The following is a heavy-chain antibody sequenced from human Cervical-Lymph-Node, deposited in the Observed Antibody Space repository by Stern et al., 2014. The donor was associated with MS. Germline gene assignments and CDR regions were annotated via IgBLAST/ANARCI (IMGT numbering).Heavy chain of an antibody. V-gene: IGHV4-4*02. CDR2: VAHRGPT. Sequence: QVQLQESGPGLVRPSGTLSLTCGVSGDSISGSTDWWGWVRQPPGQGLEWIGAVAHRGPTNYNPSLKRRVTISVDTANNQFSLNLTAVTAADTAVYYCARVKWYFDLWGRGTLVTVSS. CDR3: ARVKWYFDL. J-gene: IGHJ2*01. CDR1: GDSISGSTDW. D-gene: IGHD2-21*01.